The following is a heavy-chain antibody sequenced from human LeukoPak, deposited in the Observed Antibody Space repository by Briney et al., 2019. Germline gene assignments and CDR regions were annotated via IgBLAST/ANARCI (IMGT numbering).Heavy chain of an antibody. CDR1: GFTFSSYS. Sequence: GSLRLSCAASGFTFSSYSMNWVRQAPGKGLEWIGSIYYSGITYYNPSLKSRVTISVDTSKNQFSLNLSSVTAADTAVYYCARSSGNYKGDAFDIWGQGTMVTVSS. J-gene: IGHJ3*02. D-gene: IGHD1-26*01. CDR3: ARSSGNYKGDAFDI. V-gene: IGHV4-39*07. CDR2: IYYSGIT.